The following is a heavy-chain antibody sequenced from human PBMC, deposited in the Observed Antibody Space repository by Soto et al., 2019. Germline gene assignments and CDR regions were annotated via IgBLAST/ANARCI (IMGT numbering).Heavy chain of an antibody. CDR2: SYWDDDK. D-gene: IGHD3-3*01. J-gene: IGHJ4*02. V-gene: IGHV2-5*02. CDR1: GFSLTTSGVG. CDR3: AHRILRTVFGLVTTTAIYFDF. Sequence: QITLNESGPTVVKPAETLTLTCTFSGFSLTTSGVGVGWIRQSPGKAPEWLALSYWDDDKRYSASLNSRLTITKDTSKNQVVLTMASVDPADTATYYCAHRILRTVFGLVTTTAIYFDFWGQGTPVVVSS.